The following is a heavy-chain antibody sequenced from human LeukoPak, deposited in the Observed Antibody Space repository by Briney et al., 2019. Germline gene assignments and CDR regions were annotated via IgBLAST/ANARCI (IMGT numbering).Heavy chain of an antibody. CDR3: ARSLGTGYDPRSYWNYYMDV. D-gene: IGHD5-12*01. CDR1: GGSISTHF. CDR2: IYTTGVT. V-gene: IGHV4-4*07. J-gene: IGHJ6*03. Sequence: SETLSLTCTVSGGSISTHFWTWIRQPAGKRLEWIGRIYTTGVTNYNPSLKSRVTMSVVTSKNQFSLELKSVTAADTAVYYCARSLGTGYDPRSYWNYYMDVWGKGTTVTVSS.